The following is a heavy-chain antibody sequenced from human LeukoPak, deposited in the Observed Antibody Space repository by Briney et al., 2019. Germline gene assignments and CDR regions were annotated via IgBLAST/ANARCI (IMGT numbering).Heavy chain of an antibody. CDR2: ISNSGSTI. V-gene: IGHV3-48*04. CDR3: ARHEERGDTAS. CDR1: GFTFSSYS. Sequence: PGGSLRLSCAASGFTFSSYSMNWVRQAPGKGLEWVSYISNSGSTIYYADSVKGRFTISRDNAENSLYLQMSSLRAEDTGVYYCARHEERGDTASWGQGTLVTVSS. D-gene: IGHD5-18*01. J-gene: IGHJ4*02.